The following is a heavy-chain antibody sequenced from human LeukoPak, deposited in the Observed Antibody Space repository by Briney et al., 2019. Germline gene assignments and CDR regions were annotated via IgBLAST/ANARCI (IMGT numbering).Heavy chain of an antibody. V-gene: IGHV4-59*01. Sequence: PSETLSLTCTVSGGSISSYYWSWIRQPPGKGLEWIGYIYYSGSTNYNPSLKSRVTISVDTSKNQFSLKLSSVTAADTAVYYCARSSRSTMVRGGWYYFDYWGQGTLVTVSS. CDR3: ARSSRSTMVRGGWYYFDY. D-gene: IGHD3-10*01. J-gene: IGHJ4*02. CDR1: GGSISSYY. CDR2: IYYSGST.